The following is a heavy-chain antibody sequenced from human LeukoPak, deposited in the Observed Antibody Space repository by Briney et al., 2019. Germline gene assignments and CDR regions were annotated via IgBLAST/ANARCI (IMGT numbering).Heavy chain of an antibody. CDR3: ASITMIVVVKDV. J-gene: IGHJ6*02. Sequence: GGSLRLSCAGSGDSWMHWVRQVPGKGLVWVSRIKTDGSSTSYADSVKGRFTISNDNAENTLYLQMNSLRAEDTAVYYCASITMIVVVKDVWGQGTTVTVSS. CDR1: GDSW. CDR2: IKTDGSST. D-gene: IGHD3-22*01. V-gene: IGHV3-74*01.